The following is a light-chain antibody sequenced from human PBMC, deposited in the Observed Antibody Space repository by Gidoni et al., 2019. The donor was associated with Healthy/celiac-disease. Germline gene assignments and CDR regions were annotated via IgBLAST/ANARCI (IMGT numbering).Light chain of an antibody. CDR2: YAS. V-gene: IGKV1-33*01. J-gene: IGKJ5*01. Sequence: DIQMTQSPSSLSASVGDRVTITCQASQDICNDLNWYQQTPGKAPKRLSYYASILETGVPSRFSGSGSGTVFTFTISNLQPENMATYYCQQYDNLPITFGQXTRLEIK. CDR3: QQYDNLPIT. CDR1: QDICND.